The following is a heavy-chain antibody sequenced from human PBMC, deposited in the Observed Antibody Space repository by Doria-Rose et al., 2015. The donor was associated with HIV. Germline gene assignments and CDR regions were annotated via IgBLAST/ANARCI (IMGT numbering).Heavy chain of an antibody. D-gene: IGHD1-1*01. CDR3: ARGLLRGGWSDVDYYYGMDV. CDR2: INPSGST. J-gene: IGHJ6*02. Sequence: QVQLQQWGAGLVKPSEALSLTCAVFGGSFSGYYWSWIRQPPGKGLEWIGEINPSGSTNYKQSLKSRVTIPLDTSKNLCSLKLSSVTAADTAVYYCARGLLRGGWSDVDYYYGMDVWGQGTTVTVSS. CDR1: GGSFSGYY. V-gene: IGHV4-34*01.